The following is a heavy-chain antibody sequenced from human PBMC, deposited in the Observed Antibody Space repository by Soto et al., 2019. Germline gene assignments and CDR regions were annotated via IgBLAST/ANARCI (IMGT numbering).Heavy chain of an antibody. D-gene: IGHD3-22*01. Sequence: PSEILSLTCTVSGCSIISYYWSWIRQPPGKGLEWIGYIYYSGSTNYNPSLKSRVTISVDTSKNQFSLKLSSVTAADTAVYYCASGGYDSGFDYWGQGTLVTVSS. V-gene: IGHV4-59*01. CDR1: GCSIISYY. CDR3: ASGGYDSGFDY. CDR2: IYYSGST. J-gene: IGHJ4*02.